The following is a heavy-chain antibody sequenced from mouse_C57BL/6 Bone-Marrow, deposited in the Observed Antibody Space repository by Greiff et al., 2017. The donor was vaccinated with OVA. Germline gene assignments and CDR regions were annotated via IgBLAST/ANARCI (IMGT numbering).Heavy chain of an antibody. V-gene: IGHV1-82*01. CDR1: GYAFSSSW. CDR3: ARRTAQAYYFDY. CDR2: IYPGDGDT. Sequence: QVQLQQSGPELVKPGASVKISCKASGYAFSSSWMNWVKQRPGKGLEWIGRIYPGDGDTNYNGKFKGKATLTADKSSSTAYMHLSSLTSEDSAVYFCARRTAQAYYFDYWGQGTTLTVSS. J-gene: IGHJ2*01. D-gene: IGHD3-2*02.